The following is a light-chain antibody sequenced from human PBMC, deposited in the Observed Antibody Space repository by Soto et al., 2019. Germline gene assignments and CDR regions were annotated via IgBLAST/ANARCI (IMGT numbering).Light chain of an antibody. CDR3: SSYASSSTLV. CDR2: EVS. V-gene: IGLV2-14*01. J-gene: IGLJ1*01. Sequence: QSVLTQPASVSGSPGQSITISCTGTSSDVGGYNFVSWYQQHPGKAPKVMIFEVSNRPSGVSSRFSGSKSGNTASLTISGLQAEDEADYYCSSYASSSTLVFGTGTKLTVL. CDR1: SSDVGGYNF.